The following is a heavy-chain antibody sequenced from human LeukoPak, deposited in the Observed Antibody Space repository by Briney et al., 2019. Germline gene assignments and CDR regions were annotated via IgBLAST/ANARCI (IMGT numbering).Heavy chain of an antibody. Sequence: SQTLSLTCAISGDSVSSNSAAWNWIRQSPSRGLEWLGRTYYRSKWYNDYAVSVKSRITIKPDTSKNQFSLQLNSVTPEDTAVYYCARAGDITIFGVVPQYFQHWGQGTQVTVSS. CDR2: TYYRSKWYN. CDR1: GDSVSSNSAA. D-gene: IGHD3-3*01. CDR3: ARAGDITIFGVVPQYFQH. V-gene: IGHV6-1*01. J-gene: IGHJ1*01.